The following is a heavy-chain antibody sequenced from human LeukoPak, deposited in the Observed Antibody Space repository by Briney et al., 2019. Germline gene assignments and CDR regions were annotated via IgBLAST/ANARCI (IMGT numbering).Heavy chain of an antibody. CDR3: ARGSGTYYHDSSGFV. V-gene: IGHV3-74*01. D-gene: IGHD3-22*01. J-gene: IGHJ4*02. CDR2: INSDGSDT. CDR1: GFTFSSYW. Sequence: GGSLRLSCAASGFTFSSYWMHWVRQAPGKGLVWVSRINSDGSDTSYADSVKGRFTISRDNAKNTLYLQMNSLRAEDTAVYYCARGSGTYYHDSSGFVWGQGTLVTVSS.